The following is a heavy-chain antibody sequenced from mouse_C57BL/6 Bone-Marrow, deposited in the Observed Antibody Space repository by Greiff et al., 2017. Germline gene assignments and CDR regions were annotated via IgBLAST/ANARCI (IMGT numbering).Heavy chain of an antibody. D-gene: IGHD2-3*01. V-gene: IGHV1-50*01. CDR3: ARWWLILAY. CDR2: IDPSDSYT. J-gene: IGHJ2*01. CDR1: GYTFTSYW. Sequence: QVQLQQPGAELVKPGASVKLSCKASGYTFTSYWMQWVKQRPGQGLEWIGEIDPSDSYTNYNQKFKGKATLTVDTSSSTAYMQLSSLTSEDSAVYYCARWWLILAYWGQGTTLTVSS.